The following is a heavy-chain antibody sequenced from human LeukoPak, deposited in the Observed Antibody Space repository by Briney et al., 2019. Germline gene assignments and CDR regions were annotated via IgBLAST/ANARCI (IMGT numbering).Heavy chain of an antibody. Sequence: GGSLRLSCAASGFTFSSYAMSWVRQAPGKGLEWVSAISGSGGSTYYADPVKGRFTISRDNSKNTLYLQMNSLRAEDTAVYYCAKAPDIVATGGRDYWGQGTLVTVSS. D-gene: IGHD5-12*01. J-gene: IGHJ4*02. V-gene: IGHV3-23*01. CDR2: ISGSGGST. CDR3: AKAPDIVATGGRDY. CDR1: GFTFSSYA.